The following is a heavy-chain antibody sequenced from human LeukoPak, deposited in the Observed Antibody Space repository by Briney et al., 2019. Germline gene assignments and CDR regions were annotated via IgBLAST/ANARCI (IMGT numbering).Heavy chain of an antibody. CDR2: IGKGGDT. CDR1: GXTFSTYD. Sequence: PGGSLRLSCAASGXTFSTYDMHWVRQATGEGLEWVSGIGKGGDTYYVGSVKGRFTISRENAKNSLYLQMNSLRSGDTAVYYCARGGYSGFDVWGQGTVVTVSS. J-gene: IGHJ3*01. D-gene: IGHD5-12*01. V-gene: IGHV3-13*04. CDR3: ARGGYSGFDV.